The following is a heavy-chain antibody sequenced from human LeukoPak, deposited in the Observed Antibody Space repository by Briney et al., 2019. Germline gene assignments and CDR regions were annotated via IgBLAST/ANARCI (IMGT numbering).Heavy chain of an antibody. V-gene: IGHV3-9*01. CDR3: AKDFSFGCSNYFNGMDV. CDR1: GFTFDNYV. CDR2: ISWNSANI. D-gene: IGHD3-10*01. Sequence: GGSLRLTCAASGFTFDNYVMHWVRLAPGKGLEWVSGISWNSANIGYADSVKGRFTISRDNAKNSLYLQMNSLRPEDTALYYCAKDFSFGCSNYFNGMDVWGQGTTVTVSS. J-gene: IGHJ6*02.